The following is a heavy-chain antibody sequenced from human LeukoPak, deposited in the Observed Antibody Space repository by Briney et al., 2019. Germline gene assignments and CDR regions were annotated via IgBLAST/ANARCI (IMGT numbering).Heavy chain of an antibody. J-gene: IGHJ4*02. CDR2: IYYSGTT. Sequence: KSSETLSLTCTVSGASFTSNFWSWSRQPPGKGLEWIGYIYYSGTTTYNPSLERRVTMSVDMSKTQFSLRLNSVTATDTAVYYCARLDCGGDCYVDYWGQGTLVTVSS. V-gene: IGHV4-59*08. CDR3: ARLDCGGDCYVDY. CDR1: GASFTSNF. D-gene: IGHD2-21*02.